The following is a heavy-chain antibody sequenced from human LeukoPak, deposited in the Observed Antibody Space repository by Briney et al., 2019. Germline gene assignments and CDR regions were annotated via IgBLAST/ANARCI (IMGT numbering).Heavy chain of an antibody. J-gene: IGHJ6*03. CDR3: ARAPTCTGNYYYMDV. Sequence: GASVKVSCKASGYTFTSYAMHWVRHATGQGLEWMGWMNPNSGNTGYAQKCQGRVTITRNTSISTAYMELSSLRSENTAVYYCARAPTCTGNYYYMDVWGQGTTVTVSS. V-gene: IGHV1-8*03. CDR2: MNPNSGNT. CDR1: GYTFTSYA. D-gene: IGHD1-1*01.